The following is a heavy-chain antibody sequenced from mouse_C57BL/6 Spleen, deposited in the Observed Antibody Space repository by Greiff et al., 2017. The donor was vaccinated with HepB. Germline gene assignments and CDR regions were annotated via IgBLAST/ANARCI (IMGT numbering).Heavy chain of an antibody. Sequence: QVQLQQPGAELVRPGASVTLSCKASGYTFTDYELHWVKQTPVHGLAWIGVIDPETGGTAYNQKFKGKALLTADKSSSTAYMALRSLTSEDSAVYYWTRWVTTVVRGYYFDDWGQGTTLTVSS. CDR3: TRWVTTVVRGYYFDD. CDR2: IDPETGGT. J-gene: IGHJ2*01. D-gene: IGHD1-1*01. CDR1: GYTFTDYE. V-gene: IGHV1-15*01.